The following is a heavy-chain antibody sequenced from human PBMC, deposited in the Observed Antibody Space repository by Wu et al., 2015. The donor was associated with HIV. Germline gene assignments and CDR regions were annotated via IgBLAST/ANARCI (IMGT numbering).Heavy chain of an antibody. J-gene: IGHJ4*02. V-gene: IGHV1-18*01. CDR2: ISAYNGNR. D-gene: IGHD1-1*01. CDR3: ARFLYNWSYGLDY. CDR1: GYSFTTYG. Sequence: QVQLVQSGPEVKKPGASVKVSCKASGYSFTTYGITWVRQAPGQGLEWMGWISAYNGNRNYEQKLQGRVTMTTDTATSTAYMELRSLRSDDTAVFYCARFLYNWSYGLDYWGQGTLVTVSS.